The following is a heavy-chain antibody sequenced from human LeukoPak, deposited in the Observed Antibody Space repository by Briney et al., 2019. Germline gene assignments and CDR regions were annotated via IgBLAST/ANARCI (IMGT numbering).Heavy chain of an antibody. Sequence: GGSLRLSYAASGFTFSSYWMHWVRQAPGKGLVWVSRINSDGSTVNYADSVKGRFTISRDNAKNTVYLQMESLRAEDTAVYYCASPIIPDVGRTGQHFDYWGQGTLVTVSS. CDR3: ASPIIPDVGRTGQHFDY. CDR2: INSDGSTV. J-gene: IGHJ4*02. D-gene: IGHD1-14*01. CDR1: GFTFSSYW. V-gene: IGHV3-74*01.